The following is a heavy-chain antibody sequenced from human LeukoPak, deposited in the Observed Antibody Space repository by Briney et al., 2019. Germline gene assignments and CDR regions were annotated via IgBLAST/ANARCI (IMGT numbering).Heavy chain of an antibody. D-gene: IGHD1-26*01. CDR3: ARTPELPTTYYFDY. Sequence: GGSLRLSCAASGFTFSSYEMNWVRQAPGKGLEWVAYSSYSGSIIYYADSVKGRFTISRDNSKNLLYLQMSSLRAEDTAVYYCARTPELPTTYYFDYWGQGTLVTVSS. CDR2: SSYSGSII. V-gene: IGHV3-48*03. J-gene: IGHJ4*02. CDR1: GFTFSSYE.